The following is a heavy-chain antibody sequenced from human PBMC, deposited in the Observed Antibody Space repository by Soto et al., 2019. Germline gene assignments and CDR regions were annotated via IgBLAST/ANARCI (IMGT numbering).Heavy chain of an antibody. CDR3: EKDPYSSGWYVGSGYYYGMDV. J-gene: IGHJ6*02. Sequence: PGGSLRLSCAASGFTFSSYAMSWVRQAPGKGLEWVSAISGSGGSTYYADSVKGRFTISRDNSKNTLYLQMDSLRAEDTAVYYCEKDPYSSGWYVGSGYYYGMDVWGQGTTVTVSS. D-gene: IGHD6-19*01. CDR2: ISGSGGST. V-gene: IGHV3-23*01. CDR1: GFTFSSYA.